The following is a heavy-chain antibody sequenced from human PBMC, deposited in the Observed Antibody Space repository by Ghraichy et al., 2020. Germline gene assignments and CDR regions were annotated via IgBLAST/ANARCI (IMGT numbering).Heavy chain of an antibody. D-gene: IGHD3-16*01. J-gene: IGHJ3*01. CDR2: ISKNSDYI. Sequence: GGSLRLSCEASGFIFNRYSFNWVRQAPGKGLEWISTISKNSDYIYYAESVEGRFTISRDNAKNALYLQLSSLRGDDTAIYYCARDLSYGAPGGFDVWGRGTRVTGS. CDR1: GFIFNRYS. V-gene: IGHV3-21*06. CDR3: ARDLSYGAPGGFDV.